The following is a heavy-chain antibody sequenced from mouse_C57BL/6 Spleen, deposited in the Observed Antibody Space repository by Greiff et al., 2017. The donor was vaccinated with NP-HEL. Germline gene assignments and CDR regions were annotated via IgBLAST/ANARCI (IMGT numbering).Heavy chain of an antibody. D-gene: IGHD1-1*02. CDR2: IDPSDSYT. J-gene: IGHJ4*01. CDR3: ARGDYAPMDY. CDR1: GYTFTSYW. V-gene: IGHV1-69*01. Sequence: QVQLQQPGAELVMPGASVKLSCKASGYTFTSYWMHWVKQRPGQGLEWIGEIDPSDSYTNYNQKFKGKSTLTVDKSSSTAYMQLSSLTSEDSAVYYCARGDYAPMDYWGQGTSVTVSS.